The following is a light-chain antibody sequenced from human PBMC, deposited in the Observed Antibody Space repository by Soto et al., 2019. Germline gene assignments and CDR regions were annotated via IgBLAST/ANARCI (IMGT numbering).Light chain of an antibody. Sequence: QSVLTQPASVSGSPGQSITISCTGTSSDVGGYNYVSWYQQHPGKAPKLMIYDVSNRPSGVSNRFSGSKSANTASLTISGLQAEDEADYYYSSYTSSSTRVFGTGTKVTVL. CDR2: DVS. V-gene: IGLV2-14*01. CDR1: SSDVGGYNY. CDR3: SSYTSSSTRV. J-gene: IGLJ1*01.